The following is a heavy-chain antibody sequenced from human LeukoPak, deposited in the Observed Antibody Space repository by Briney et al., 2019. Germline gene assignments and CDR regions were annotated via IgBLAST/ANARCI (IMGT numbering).Heavy chain of an antibody. J-gene: IGHJ3*01. V-gene: IGHV3-15*01. CDR1: GFSFNNAW. D-gene: IGHD2-8*01. CDR2: IKDKTQGATT. Sequence: PGRSLRLSCAVSGFSFNNAWMTWVRQAPGKGLEWVGRIKDKTQGATTDYAAPVKGRFTISRDDSKNMVSLQMNSLKTEDAAIYYRTIGLCTSGGCHWDDAFDVWGRGTTVTVSS. CDR3: TIGLCTSGGCHWDDAFDV.